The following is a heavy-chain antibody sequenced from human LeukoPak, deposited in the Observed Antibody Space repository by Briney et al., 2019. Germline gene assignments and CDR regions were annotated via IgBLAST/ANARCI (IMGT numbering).Heavy chain of an antibody. CDR3: AKNRHYYDKGGAFDI. D-gene: IGHD3-22*01. CDR1: GGSISSNNYY. J-gene: IGHJ3*02. Sequence: PSETLSLTCTVSGGSISSNNYYWGWIRQPPGKGLEWIGSIYYRGSTYYNPSLKSRVTISVDTSKIQFSLKLSSVTAADTAVYYCAKNRHYYDKGGAFDIWGQGTMVTVSS. CDR2: IYYRGST. V-gene: IGHV4-39*07.